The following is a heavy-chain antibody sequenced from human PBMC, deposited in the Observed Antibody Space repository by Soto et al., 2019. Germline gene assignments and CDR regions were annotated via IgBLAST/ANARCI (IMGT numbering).Heavy chain of an antibody. J-gene: IGHJ6*02. CDR2: IYYSGST. D-gene: IGHD3-3*01. Sequence: PSETPSLTCTVSGGSISSGDYYWSWIRQPPGKGLEWIGYIYYSGSTYYNPSLKSRVTISVDTSKNQFSLKLSSVTAADTAVYYCARDSYDFWSGYYSDYYYGMDVWGQGTTVTVSS. CDR1: GGSISSGDYY. V-gene: IGHV4-30-4*01. CDR3: ARDSYDFWSGYYSDYYYGMDV.